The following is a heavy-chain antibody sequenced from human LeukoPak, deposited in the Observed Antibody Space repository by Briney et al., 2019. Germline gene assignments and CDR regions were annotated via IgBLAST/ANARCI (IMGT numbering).Heavy chain of an antibody. CDR1: GGSFSGYY. D-gene: IGHD6-13*01. V-gene: IGHV4-59*01. Sequence: SETLSLTCAVYGGSFSGYYWSWIRQSPDKGLELIGYIHFSGSTNYNPSLKSRVTISVDTSKNQFSLKMNSMTAADTAVYYCARERAAGNPSHFDYWDQGSLVNVS. CDR3: ARERAAGNPSHFDY. CDR2: IHFSGST. J-gene: IGHJ4*02.